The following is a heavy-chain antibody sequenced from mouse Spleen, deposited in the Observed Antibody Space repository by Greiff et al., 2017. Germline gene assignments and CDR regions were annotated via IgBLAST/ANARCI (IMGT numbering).Heavy chain of an antibody. CDR1: GYTFTSYW. V-gene: IGHV1-53*01. D-gene: IGHD2-3*01. CDR2: INPSNGGT. CDR3: ARPIYDGYFFDY. Sequence: VQLQESGTELVKPGASVKLSCKASGYTFTSYWMHWVKQRPGQGLEWIGNINPSNGGTNYNEKFKSKATLTVDKSSSTAYMQLSSLTSEDSAVYYCARPIYDGYFFDYWGQGTTLTVSS. J-gene: IGHJ2*01.